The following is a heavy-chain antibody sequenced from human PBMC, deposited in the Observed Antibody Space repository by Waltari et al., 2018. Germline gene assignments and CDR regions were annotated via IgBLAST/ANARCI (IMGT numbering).Heavy chain of an antibody. CDR2: IYYSGST. CDR3: ARDSSSGWYYGMDV. J-gene: IGHJ6*02. Sequence: QLQLQESGPGLVKPSETLSLTCTVPGGSISSSSYYWGWIRQPPGKGLEWIGSIYYSGSTYYNPSLKSRVTISVDTSKNQFSLKLSSVTAADTAVYYCARDSSSGWYYGMDVWGQGTTVTVSS. V-gene: IGHV4-39*07. D-gene: IGHD6-19*01. CDR1: GGSISSSSYY.